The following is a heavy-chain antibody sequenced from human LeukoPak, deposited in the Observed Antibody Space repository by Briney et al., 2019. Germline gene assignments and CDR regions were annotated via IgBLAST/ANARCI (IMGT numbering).Heavy chain of an antibody. Sequence: SETLSLTCAVYGGSFSGYYWSWIRQPPGKGLEWIGEINHSGSTNYNPSLKSRVTISVDTSKNQFSLKLSSVTAADTAVYYCARIGIVDTAPPYYFDYWGQGTLVTVSS. CDR1: GGSFSGYY. CDR2: INHSGST. CDR3: ARIGIVDTAPPYYFDY. D-gene: IGHD5-18*01. J-gene: IGHJ4*02. V-gene: IGHV4-34*01.